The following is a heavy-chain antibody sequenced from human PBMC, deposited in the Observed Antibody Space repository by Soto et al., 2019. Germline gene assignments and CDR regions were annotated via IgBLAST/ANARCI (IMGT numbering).Heavy chain of an antibody. CDR3: ARSIRDCSVSSRCDYYFDY. J-gene: IGHJ4*02. D-gene: IGHD2-15*01. Sequence: ASVKVSCKASGYPFSNYDINWVRQATGQGLEWMGWMNPYTGNTGYAQKFQGRVTMTRNTATTTAYMELGSLRSEDTAVYYCARSIRDCSVSSRCDYYFDYWGQGTPVTVSS. CDR1: GYPFSNYD. CDR2: MNPYTGNT. V-gene: IGHV1-8*01.